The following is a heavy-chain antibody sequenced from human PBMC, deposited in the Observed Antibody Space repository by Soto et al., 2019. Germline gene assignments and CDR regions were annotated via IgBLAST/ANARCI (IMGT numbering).Heavy chain of an antibody. Sequence: EVQLVDSGGGLVQPGGSLRLSCAASGFTFSNLWMTWVRQTPGKGLQWVANINQDGSEKHHVDSVEGRFTISRDNARNSLYLQMDSLRVEDTAIYYCTKGGHVDNWGQGTLVTVAS. J-gene: IGHJ4*02. CDR1: GFTFSNLW. D-gene: IGHD3-16*01. CDR3: TKGGHVDN. CDR2: INQDGSEK. V-gene: IGHV3-7*01.